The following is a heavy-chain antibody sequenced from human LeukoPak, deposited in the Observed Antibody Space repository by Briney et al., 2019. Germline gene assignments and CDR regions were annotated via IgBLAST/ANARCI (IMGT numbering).Heavy chain of an antibody. J-gene: IGHJ4*02. CDR2: ISWISGSI. D-gene: IGHD3-22*01. V-gene: IGHV3-9*01. CDR1: GFTFGDYA. Sequence: GGSLRLSCAASGFTFGDYAMHWVRQAPGKGLEWVSGISWISGSIGYADSVKGRFTISRDNAKNSLYLQMNSLRAEDTALYYCAKGHYDSSGYYYPYYFDYWGQGTLVTVSS. CDR3: AKGHYDSSGYYYPYYFDY.